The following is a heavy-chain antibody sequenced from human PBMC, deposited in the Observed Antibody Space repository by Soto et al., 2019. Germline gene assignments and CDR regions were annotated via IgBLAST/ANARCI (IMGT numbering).Heavy chain of an antibody. Sequence: SATLSLTCAVSGGSISSSSYYWGWIRQPPGKGLEWIGSIYYSGSTYYTPSLQSRVAISVGTSKNQFSLKLNSVTAADTAVYYCARRTVNIRTFYSGLKTHCFDYWGQGTLVTVSS. CDR3: ARRTVNIRTFYSGLKTHCFDY. J-gene: IGHJ4*02. CDR2: IYYSGST. V-gene: IGHV4-39*01. CDR1: GGSISSSSYY. D-gene: IGHD6-19*01.